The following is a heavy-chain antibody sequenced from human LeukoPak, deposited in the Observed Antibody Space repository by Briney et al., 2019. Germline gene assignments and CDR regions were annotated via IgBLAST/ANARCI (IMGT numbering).Heavy chain of an antibody. CDR2: IKQDGGQI. J-gene: IGHJ4*02. CDR3: AKALRYPDGGTTCDYDY. CDR1: GFIFSTYW. D-gene: IGHD4-23*01. Sequence: GGSLRLSCAASGFIFSTYWMTWVRQAPGKGLEWVANIKQDGGQIYYVDSVKGRFTISRDNARKELYLQMNSLRAEDTAVYYCAKALRYPDGGTTCDYDYWGQGTLVTVSS. V-gene: IGHV3-7*01.